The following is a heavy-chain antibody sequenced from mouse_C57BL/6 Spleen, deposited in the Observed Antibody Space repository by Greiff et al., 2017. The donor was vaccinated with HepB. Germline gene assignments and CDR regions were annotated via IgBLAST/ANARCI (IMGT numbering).Heavy chain of an antibody. CDR3: ARYITTLVDWYFDV. Sequence: VQLQQSGAELARPGASVKLSCKASGYTFTSYGISWVKQRTGQGLEWIGEIYPRSGNTYYNEKFKGKATLTADKSSSTAYMELRSLTSEDSAVYFCARYITTLVDWYFDVWGTGTTVTVSS. CDR1: GYTFTSYG. CDR2: IYPRSGNT. V-gene: IGHV1-81*01. J-gene: IGHJ1*03. D-gene: IGHD1-1*01.